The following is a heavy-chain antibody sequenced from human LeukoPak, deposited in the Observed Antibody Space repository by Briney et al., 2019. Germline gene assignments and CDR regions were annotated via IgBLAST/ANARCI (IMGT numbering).Heavy chain of an antibody. CDR1: GYTFTSYY. J-gene: IGHJ4*02. CDR2: INPSGGST. Sequence: ASVKVSCMASGYTFTSYYMHWVRQAPGQGLEWMGIINPSGGSTSYAQKFQGRVTMTRDMSTSTVYMELGSLGSEDTAVYYCARGMYYDFSPDHWGQGTLVTVSS. CDR3: ARGMYYDFSPDH. D-gene: IGHD3-3*01. V-gene: IGHV1-46*01.